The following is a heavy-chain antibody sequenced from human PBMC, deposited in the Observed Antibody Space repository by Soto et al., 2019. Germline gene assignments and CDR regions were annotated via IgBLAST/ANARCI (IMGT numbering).Heavy chain of an antibody. V-gene: IGHV3-23*01. Sequence: EVQLLESGGGLVQPGGSLRLSCAASGFTFSSYAMSWVRQAPGKGLEWVSAISGSGGSTYYADSVKGRFTISRDNSKNTLYLKMNSLRAEATAVYYCAKDRGYDFWSGYYYGMDVWGQGTTVTVS. J-gene: IGHJ6*02. CDR1: GFTFSSYA. D-gene: IGHD3-3*01. CDR3: AKDRGYDFWSGYYYGMDV. CDR2: ISGSGGST.